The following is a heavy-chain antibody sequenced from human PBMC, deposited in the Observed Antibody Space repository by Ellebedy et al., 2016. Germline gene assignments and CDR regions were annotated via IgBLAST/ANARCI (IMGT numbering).Heavy chain of an antibody. Sequence: GGSLRLSCAASGFTFSSYSMNWVRQAPGKGLEWVSSISSSSSYIYYADSVKGRFTISRDNSKNTLYLQMNSLRAEDTAVYYCAREDIYDSSGYHAFDIWGQGTMVTVSS. CDR2: ISSSSSYI. CDR1: GFTFSSYS. J-gene: IGHJ3*02. D-gene: IGHD3-22*01. CDR3: AREDIYDSSGYHAFDI. V-gene: IGHV3-21*01.